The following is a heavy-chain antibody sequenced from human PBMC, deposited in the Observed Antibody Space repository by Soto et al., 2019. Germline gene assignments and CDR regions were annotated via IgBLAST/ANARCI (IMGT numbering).Heavy chain of an antibody. CDR2: IPQDGVDG. Sequence: DVKLVESGGGLVQPGDSLRISCEVSGFTFSMYSMSWVRQSPGKGLEWVAKIPQDGVDGHYADSVKGRFIISRDNDKNSLHLQLNNLRAEDTAVYYCARDHLILPAHDFFYGSDVWGRGATVTVSS. CDR1: GFTFSMYS. D-gene: IGHD2-21*02. CDR3: ARDHLILPAHDFFYGSDV. V-gene: IGHV3-7*03. J-gene: IGHJ6*02.